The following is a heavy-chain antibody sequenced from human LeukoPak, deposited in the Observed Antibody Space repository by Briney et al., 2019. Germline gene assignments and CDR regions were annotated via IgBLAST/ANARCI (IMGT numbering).Heavy chain of an antibody. CDR2: IYHSGST. Sequence: SCKASGGTFSSYAISWVRQPPGKGLEWIGEIYHSGSTNYNPSLKSRVTMSVDKSKNQFSLKLSSVTAADTAVYYCAGAEPRGIIWHPYWGQGTLVTVSS. V-gene: IGHV4-4*02. CDR1: GGTFSSYAI. J-gene: IGHJ4*02. CDR3: AGAEPRGIIWHPY.